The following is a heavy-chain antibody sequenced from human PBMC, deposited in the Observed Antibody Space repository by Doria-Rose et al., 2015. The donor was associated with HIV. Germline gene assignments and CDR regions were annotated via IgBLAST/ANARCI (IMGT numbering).Heavy chain of an antibody. CDR2: NFSDDAR. J-gene: IGHJ4*02. V-gene: IGHV2-26*01. CDR3: ARIKSSRWYHKYYFDF. CDR1: GVSLSSPGMG. Sequence: QVQLVQSGPVLVKPTETLTLTCTVSGVSLSSPGMGVSWIRQPPGKALEWLANNFSDDARSYNTSLKSRLTISRGTSKCQVVLTMTDMDPVGTATYYCARIKSSRWYHKYYFDFWGQGTLVIVSA. D-gene: IGHD6-13*01.